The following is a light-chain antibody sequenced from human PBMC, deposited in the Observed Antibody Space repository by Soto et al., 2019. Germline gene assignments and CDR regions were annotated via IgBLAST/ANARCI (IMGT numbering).Light chain of an antibody. CDR2: DVT. CDR1: SSDIGGYNF. J-gene: IGLJ3*02. CDR3: SSYTTSSTLV. Sequence: QSVLTQPASVSGSPGQAITISCTGTSSDIGGYNFVSWYQQHPGKAPKLMIYDVTNRPPGLSDRFSGSTYGNTASLTISGLQAEDEADYYCSSYTTSSTLVFGGGTKLTVI. V-gene: IGLV2-14*03.